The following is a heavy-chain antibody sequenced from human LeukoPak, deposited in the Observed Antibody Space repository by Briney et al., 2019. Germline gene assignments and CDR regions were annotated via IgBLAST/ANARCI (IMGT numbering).Heavy chain of an antibody. CDR1: GDSVSSNSSA. D-gene: IGHD3-9*01. Sequence: SQTLSLTFAFSGDSVSSNSSAWNWIRQSPSRGLEWLGRTYYRSKWYNDYAVSVKSRITINPDTSKNQFSLQLNSVTPEDTAVYYCARVAWFNQNWFDPWGQGTLVTVSS. J-gene: IGHJ5*02. V-gene: IGHV6-1*01. CDR2: TYYRSKWYN. CDR3: ARVAWFNQNWFDP.